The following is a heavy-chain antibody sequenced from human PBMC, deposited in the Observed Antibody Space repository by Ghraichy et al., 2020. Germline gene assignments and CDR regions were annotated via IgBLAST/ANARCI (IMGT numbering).Heavy chain of an antibody. CDR2: IYSGGST. J-gene: IGHJ4*02. CDR1: GFTVSSNY. Sequence: GGSLRLSCAASGFTVSSNYMSWVRQAPGKGLEWVSVIYSGGSTYYADSVKGRFTISRDNSKNTLYLQMNSLRAEDTAVYYCARAEWGSSWGRYFDYWGQGTLVTVSS. CDR3: ARAEWGSSWGRYFDY. V-gene: IGHV3-53*01. D-gene: IGHD6-13*01.